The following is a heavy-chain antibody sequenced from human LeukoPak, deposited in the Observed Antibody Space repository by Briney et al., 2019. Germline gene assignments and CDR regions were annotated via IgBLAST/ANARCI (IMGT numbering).Heavy chain of an antibody. CDR3: ARYLGPTTAYYFDS. V-gene: IGHV4-59*08. Sequence: SETLSLTCTVSGXSMRSYYGSWIRQPPGKGLEWIGSIYYSGSTNYNPSLKGRLTMSVDTSKNQFSLKLSSVTAADTAVYFCARYLGPTTAYYFDSWGQGTLVTVSS. J-gene: IGHJ4*02. CDR1: GXSMRSYY. D-gene: IGHD4-17*01. CDR2: IYYSGST.